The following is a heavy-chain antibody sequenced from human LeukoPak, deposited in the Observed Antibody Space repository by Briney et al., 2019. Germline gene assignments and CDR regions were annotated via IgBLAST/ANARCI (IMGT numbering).Heavy chain of an antibody. CDR3: ARGPPPDFDY. Sequence: SETLSLTCTVSGGSISSSSYYWGWIRQPPGKGLEWIGSIYYSGSTYYNPSLKSRATISVDTSKNQFSLKMSSVTAADTAVYYCARGPPPDFDYWGRGTLVTVSS. CDR1: GGSISSSSYY. CDR2: IYYSGST. J-gene: IGHJ4*02. V-gene: IGHV4-39*07.